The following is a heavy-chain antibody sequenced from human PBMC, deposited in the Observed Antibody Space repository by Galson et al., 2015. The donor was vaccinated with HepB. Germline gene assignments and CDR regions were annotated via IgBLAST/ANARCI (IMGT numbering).Heavy chain of an antibody. D-gene: IGHD4-17*01. V-gene: IGHV4-4*07. CDR3: AGKGDYVEGGAEYFQH. J-gene: IGHJ1*01. CDR2: IYTSGST. Sequence: ETLSLTCTVSGGSISSYYWSWIRQPAGKGLEWIGRIYTSGSTNYNPSLKSRVTMSVDTSKNQFSLKLSSVTAADTAVYYCAGKGDYVEGGAEYFQHWGQGTLVTVSS. CDR1: GGSISSYY.